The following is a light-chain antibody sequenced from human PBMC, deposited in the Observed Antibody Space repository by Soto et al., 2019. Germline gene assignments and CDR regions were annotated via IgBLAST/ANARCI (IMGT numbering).Light chain of an antibody. Sequence: EIVMTQSPATLSVSPGERATLSCRASQSVSSNLAWYPQNPGQAPRLLIYGASTRATGIPAKFSGSAAGTEFHLTISSLQSEDVAVYYCQQYNNWPPSTFGQGTKMEIK. J-gene: IGKJ1*01. V-gene: IGKV3-15*01. CDR2: GAS. CDR3: QQYNNWPPST. CDR1: QSVSSN.